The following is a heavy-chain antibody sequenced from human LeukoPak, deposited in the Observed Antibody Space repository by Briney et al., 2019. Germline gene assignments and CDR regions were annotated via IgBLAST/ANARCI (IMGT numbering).Heavy chain of an antibody. D-gene: IGHD3-16*01. Sequence: GGSLRLSCAASGFTVSSSYMSWVRQAPGKGLEWVSVIYSGGTTYYADSVKGRFTISRDISKNTLYLQMNTLRAEDTAVYYCATARSDLIYVYWGQGTLVTVSS. J-gene: IGHJ4*02. CDR1: GFTVSSSY. V-gene: IGHV3-66*01. CDR2: IYSGGTT. CDR3: ATARSDLIYVY.